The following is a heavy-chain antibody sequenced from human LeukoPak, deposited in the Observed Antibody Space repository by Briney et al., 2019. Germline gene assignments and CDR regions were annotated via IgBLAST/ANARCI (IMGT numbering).Heavy chain of an antibody. J-gene: IGHJ4*02. Sequence: GASVKVSCKASGYTFTSYGIGWVRQAPGQGLEWMGWISVYNGNKNYAQKLQGRVTMSTDTSTSKAYMELRSLRSDDTAVYYCARARGKTPKQQLVPLDYWGQGTLVTVSS. D-gene: IGHD6-13*01. CDR3: ARARGKTPKQQLVPLDY. V-gene: IGHV1-18*01. CDR1: GYTFTSYG. CDR2: ISVYNGNK.